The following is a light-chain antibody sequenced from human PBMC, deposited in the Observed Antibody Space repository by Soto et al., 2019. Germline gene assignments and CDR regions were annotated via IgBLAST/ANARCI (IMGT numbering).Light chain of an antibody. J-gene: IGKJ2*01. CDR1: QGITNC. V-gene: IGKV1-13*02. CDR3: QQFIAYPHT. CDR2: DAS. Sequence: AIQLTQSPSSLSASVGDTVTITCRASQGITNCLAWYQQTPGKPPKVLIYDASTLESGVPSRFSGSGSGTDFTLTISSLQPDDFGSYYCQQFIAYPHTFDQGTKLEIK.